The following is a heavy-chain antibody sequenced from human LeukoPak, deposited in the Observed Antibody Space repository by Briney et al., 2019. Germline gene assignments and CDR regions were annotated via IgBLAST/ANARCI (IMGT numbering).Heavy chain of an antibody. J-gene: IGHJ4*02. V-gene: IGHV1-69*01. D-gene: IGHD1-26*01. CDR1: GGTFSSYA. CDR2: IIPIFGTA. CDR3: ATQGELLRAFDF. Sequence: SVKVSCKASGGTFSSYAISWVRQAPGQGLEWMGGIIPIFGTANYAQKFQGRVTITADESASTAYMDLSSLGSEDTAVYYCATQGELLRAFDFWGQGTLVTVSS.